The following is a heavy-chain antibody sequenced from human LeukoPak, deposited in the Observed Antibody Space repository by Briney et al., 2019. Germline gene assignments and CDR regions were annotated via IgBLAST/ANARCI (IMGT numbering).Heavy chain of an antibody. V-gene: IGHV3-23*01. Sequence: GGSLRLSCAASGFTFSSYSMNWVRQAPGKGLEWVSAISGSGGSTYYAESVKGRFTISRDNSKNTLYLQMNSLRAEDTAVYYCAKPTIYYSPFDYWGQGTLVTVSS. CDR1: GFTFSSYS. J-gene: IGHJ4*02. D-gene: IGHD4-11*01. CDR3: AKPTIYYSPFDY. CDR2: ISGSGGST.